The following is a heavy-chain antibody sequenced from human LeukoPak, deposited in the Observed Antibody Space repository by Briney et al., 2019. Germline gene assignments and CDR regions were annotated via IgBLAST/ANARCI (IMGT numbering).Heavy chain of an antibody. J-gene: IGHJ6*03. CDR2: ISGSGGST. V-gene: IGHV3-23*01. CDR1: GFTFSSYA. Sequence: GGSLRLSCAASGFTFSSYATTWVRQAPGKGLEWVSAISGSGGSTYYADSVKGRFTISRDNSKNTLYLQMNSLRAEDTAVYYCAKCIVATNYYYYYMDVWGKGTTVTVSS. D-gene: IGHD5-12*01. CDR3: AKCIVATNYYYYYMDV.